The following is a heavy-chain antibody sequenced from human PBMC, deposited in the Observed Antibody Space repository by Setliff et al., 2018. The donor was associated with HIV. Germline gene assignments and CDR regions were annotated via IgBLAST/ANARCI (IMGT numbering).Heavy chain of an antibody. J-gene: IGHJ4*02. CDR1: GGPLNSRNW. Sequence: SETLSLTCAVSGGPLNSRNWWSWVRQPPGKGLEWIGEVFHSGSANSNASLRSRVMISVDTSKNQFSLKLSAVTAADTAVYYCARLPDISSWPFDYWAQGTLVTVSS. V-gene: IGHV4-4*02. D-gene: IGHD6-13*01. CDR3: ARLPDISSWPFDY. CDR2: VFHSGSA.